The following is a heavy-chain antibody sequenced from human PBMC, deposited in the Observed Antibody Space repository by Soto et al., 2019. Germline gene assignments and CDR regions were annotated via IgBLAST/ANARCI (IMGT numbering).Heavy chain of an antibody. V-gene: IGHV1-46*01. CDR2: INPSGGST. Sequence: QVQLVQSGAEVKKPGASVKVPCKASGYTFTSYYMHWVRQAPGQGLEWMGIINPSGGSTSYAQKFQGRVTMTRDTSTSTVYMELSSLRSEDTAVYYCARVARVGATAWYFDYWGQGTLVTVSS. CDR1: GYTFTSYY. J-gene: IGHJ4*02. CDR3: ARVARVGATAWYFDY. D-gene: IGHD1-26*01.